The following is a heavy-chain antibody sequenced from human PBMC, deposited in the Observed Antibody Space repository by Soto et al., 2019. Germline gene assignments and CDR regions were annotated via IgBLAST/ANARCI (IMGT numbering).Heavy chain of an antibody. D-gene: IGHD4-4*01. CDR2: INAGNWNT. J-gene: IGHJ6*02. CDR3: ASSYSNYALIDYYYYGMDV. V-gene: IGHV1-3*01. Sequence: ASVKVSCKASGYTFSNFAMHWVRQAPGQRLEWMGWINAGNWNTKYSQKFQGRVTITRDTSASTAYMELSSLRSEDTAVYYCASSYSNYALIDYYYYGMDVWGQGTTVTVSS. CDR1: GYTFSNFA.